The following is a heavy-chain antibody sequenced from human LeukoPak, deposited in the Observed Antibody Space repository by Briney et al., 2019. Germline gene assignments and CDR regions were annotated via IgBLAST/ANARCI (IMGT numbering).Heavy chain of an antibody. CDR3: ARDYDSSGYYLVN. CDR1: GFTFSNYA. Sequence: GGSLRLSCAASGFTFSNYAMHWVRQAPGKGLEWVAVMSYDGSNKYYVDSVKGRFTISRDNSKNTLYLQMNSLRAEDTAVYYCARDYDSSGYYLVNWGQGTLVTVSS. J-gene: IGHJ4*02. D-gene: IGHD3-22*01. CDR2: MSYDGSNK. V-gene: IGHV3-30-3*01.